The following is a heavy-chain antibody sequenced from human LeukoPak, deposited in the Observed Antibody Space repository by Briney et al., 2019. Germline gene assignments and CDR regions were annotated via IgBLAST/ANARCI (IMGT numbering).Heavy chain of an antibody. CDR1: GYTFTSYD. CDR2: MNPNSGNT. D-gene: IGHD3-3*01. Sequence: ASVKVSCKASGYTFTSYDINWVRQATGQGLEWMGWMNPNSGNTGYAQKFQGRLTMTRNTSQSTAYMELSSLRSEDTAVYYCARHTTIFGVAIIDIWGQGTMVTVSS. CDR3: ARHTTIFGVAIIDI. J-gene: IGHJ3*02. V-gene: IGHV1-8*01.